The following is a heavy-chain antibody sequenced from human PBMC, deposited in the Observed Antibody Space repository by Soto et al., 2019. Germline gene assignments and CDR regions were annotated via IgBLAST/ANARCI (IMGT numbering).Heavy chain of an antibody. Sequence: SETLSLTCTVSGGSISSYYWSWIRQPPGKGLEWIGYIYYSGSTNYNPSLKSRVTISVDTSKNQFSLKLSSVTAADTAVYYCVRVRLLHRWDYFDYWGQGTLVTVSS. CDR1: GGSISSYY. D-gene: IGHD1-26*01. CDR3: VRVRLLHRWDYFDY. V-gene: IGHV4-59*01. J-gene: IGHJ4*02. CDR2: IYYSGST.